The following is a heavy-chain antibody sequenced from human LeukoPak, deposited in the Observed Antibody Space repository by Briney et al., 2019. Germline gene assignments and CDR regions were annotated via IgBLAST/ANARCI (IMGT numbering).Heavy chain of an antibody. CDR3: AKGSRGYTHYYLDN. J-gene: IGHJ4*02. D-gene: IGHD5-18*01. V-gene: IGHV3-23*01. CDR2: ISGSGAST. Sequence: AGGSLRLSCAASGFSFNGFAMTWVRQAPGKGLEWVSSISGSGASTFYADSVKGRFTLSKDTSSNTVFLQMASLRAEDTAVYYCAKGSRGYTHYYLDNWGQGTHVTVSS. CDR1: GFSFNGFA.